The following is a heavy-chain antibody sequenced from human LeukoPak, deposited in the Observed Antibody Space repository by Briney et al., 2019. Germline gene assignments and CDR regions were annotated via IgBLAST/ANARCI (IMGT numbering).Heavy chain of an antibody. D-gene: IGHD1-1*01. CDR2: IKQDGSEK. CDR3: ARVEERYSTGTVAY. J-gene: IGHJ4*02. V-gene: IGHV3-7*01. CDR1: GFTFSSYW. Sequence: GGSLRLSCAASGFTFSSYWMSWVRQAPGKGLEWVANIKQDGSEKYYVDSVKGRFTISRDNAKNSLYLQMNSLRAEDTAVYYCARVEERYSTGTVAYWGQGTLVTVSS.